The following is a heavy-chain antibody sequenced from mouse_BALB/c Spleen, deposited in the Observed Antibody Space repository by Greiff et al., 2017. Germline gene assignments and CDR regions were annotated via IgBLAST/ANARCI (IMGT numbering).Heavy chain of an antibody. CDR2: INPSNGRT. CDR3: ARLTTVVEDYAMDY. V-gene: IGHV1S81*02. CDR1: GYTFTSYW. D-gene: IGHD1-1*01. J-gene: IGHJ4*01. Sequence: QVQLQQSGAELVKPGASVKLSCKASGYTFTSYWMHWVKQRPGQGLEWIGEINPSNGRTNYNEKFKSKATLTVDKSSSTAYMQLSSLTSEDSAVYYCARLTTVVEDYAMDYWGQGTSVTVSS.